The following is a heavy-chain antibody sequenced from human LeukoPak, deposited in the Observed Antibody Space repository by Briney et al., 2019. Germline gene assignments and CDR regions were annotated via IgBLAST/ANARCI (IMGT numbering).Heavy chain of an antibody. V-gene: IGHV3-30-3*01. Sequence: GGSLRLSCAASGFTFSSYAMHWVRQAPGKGLEWVAVISYDGSNKYYADSVKGRFTFSRDNSKNTLYLQMNSLGAEDTAVYYCARGNTGSSLDYWGQGTLVTVSS. CDR2: ISYDGSNK. CDR3: ARGNTGSSLDY. CDR1: GFTFSSYA. J-gene: IGHJ4*02. D-gene: IGHD1-26*01.